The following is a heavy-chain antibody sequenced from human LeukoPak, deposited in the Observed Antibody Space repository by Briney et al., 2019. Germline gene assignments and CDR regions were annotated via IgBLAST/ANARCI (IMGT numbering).Heavy chain of an antibody. V-gene: IGHV3-30-3*01. J-gene: IGHJ3*02. CDR2: ISYDGSNK. D-gene: IGHD6-19*01. CDR3: ARDFEAVADEEGYDAFDI. CDR1: GFTFSSYA. Sequence: GRSLRLSCAASGFTFSSYAMHWVRQAPGKGLEWVAVISYDGSNKYYADSVKGRFTISRDNSKNTLYLQMNSLRPDDTAVYYCARDFEAVADEEGYDAFDIWGQGTMVTVSS.